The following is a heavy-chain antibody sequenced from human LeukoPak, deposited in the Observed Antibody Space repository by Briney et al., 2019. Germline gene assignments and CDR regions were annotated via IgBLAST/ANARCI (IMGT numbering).Heavy chain of an antibody. Sequence: AETLSLTCTVSGGSVNSGNYYWSWIRQPPGKGLEWIGTVYYSGSTYYNPSLKSRVTISVDTSKNQFSLKLSSVTAADTAVYYCARIVWSGNAGNFDYWGQGTLVTVSS. D-gene: IGHD3-3*01. CDR2: VYYSGST. V-gene: IGHV4-39*01. CDR1: GGSVNSGNYY. CDR3: ARIVWSGNAGNFDY. J-gene: IGHJ4*02.